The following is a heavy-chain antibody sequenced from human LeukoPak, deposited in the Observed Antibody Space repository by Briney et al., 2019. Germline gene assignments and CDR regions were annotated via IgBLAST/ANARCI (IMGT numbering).Heavy chain of an antibody. V-gene: IGHV3-30*04. D-gene: IGHD3-22*01. CDR1: GFTFTSYA. CDR2: ITFDGRNK. J-gene: IGHJ3*02. Sequence: GRSLRLSCAASGFTFTSYAMDWVRQAPGKGREWVAVITFDGRNKYYADSVKGRFTISTDNSKSTLYLQMNSLRAEDTAVYYCARSFGIGVVNDAFDIWGQGTMVTVSS. CDR3: ARSFGIGVVNDAFDI.